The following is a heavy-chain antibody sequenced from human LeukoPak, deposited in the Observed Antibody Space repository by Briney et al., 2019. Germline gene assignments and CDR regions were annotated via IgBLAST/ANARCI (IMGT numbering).Heavy chain of an antibody. D-gene: IGHD1-1*01. Sequence: ASVKVSCKASGYTFTTYYMHWVRQAPGQGLEWMGIIKSSDGTTTYAQNFQGRVTITADESTSTAYMELSSLRSEDTAVYYCASRYNWNGPAASDAFDIWGQGTMVTVSS. CDR2: IKSSDGTT. CDR1: GYTFTTYY. J-gene: IGHJ3*02. V-gene: IGHV1-46*01. CDR3: ASRYNWNGPAASDAFDI.